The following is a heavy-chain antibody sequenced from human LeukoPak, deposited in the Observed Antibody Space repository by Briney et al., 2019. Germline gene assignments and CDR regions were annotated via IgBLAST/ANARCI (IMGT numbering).Heavy chain of an antibody. J-gene: IGHJ4*02. D-gene: IGHD3-10*01. CDR3: AREWRVVRGVIVDY. Sequence: MPGGSLRLSCAASGFTFSDYYMSWIRQAPGKGLEWVSYISSSGSTKDYADSVKGRFTISRDNAKNSLYLQMNSLRAEDTAVYYCAREWRVVRGVIVDYWGQGTLVTVSS. CDR1: GFTFSDYY. CDR2: ISSSGSTK. V-gene: IGHV3-11*04.